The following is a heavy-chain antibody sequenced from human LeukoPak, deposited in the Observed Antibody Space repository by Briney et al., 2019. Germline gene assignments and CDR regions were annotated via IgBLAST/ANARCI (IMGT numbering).Heavy chain of an antibody. CDR2: IYYSGST. Sequence: SETLSLTCTVSGGSISSYYWSWIRQPPGKGLEWIGYIYYSGSTNYTPSLKSRVTISVDTSKNQFSLKLSSVTAADTAVYYCAGGFRYYYYYMDVWGKGTTVTVSS. D-gene: IGHD3-16*01. V-gene: IGHV4-59*01. J-gene: IGHJ6*03. CDR3: AGGFRYYYYYMDV. CDR1: GGSISSYY.